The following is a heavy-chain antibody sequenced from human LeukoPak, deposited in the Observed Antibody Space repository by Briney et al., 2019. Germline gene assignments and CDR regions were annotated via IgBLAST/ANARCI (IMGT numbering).Heavy chain of an antibody. Sequence: PSETLSLTCTVSGGSISSYYWSWIRQPAGKGLEWIGRIYTSRSTNYNPSLKSRVTMSVDTSENQFSLKLSSVTAADTAVYYCARDRHCGGGSCYDYFDYGGQGTLVTVSS. CDR1: GGSISSYY. CDR3: ARDRHCGGGSCYDYFDY. D-gene: IGHD2-15*01. CDR2: IYTSRST. J-gene: IGHJ4*02. V-gene: IGHV4-4*07.